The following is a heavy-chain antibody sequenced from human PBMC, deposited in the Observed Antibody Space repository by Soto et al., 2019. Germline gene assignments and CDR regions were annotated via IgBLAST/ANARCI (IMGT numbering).Heavy chain of an antibody. CDR2: GSYSGTT. CDR3: ARGATVTQYDY. Sequence: PSETLSLTCTVSGVSVSSGSFYWAWIRQPPGKGLEWIGFGSYSGTTNYKSSLKSRVTISVDTSRSQISLKVSSLTAADTAVYYCARGATVTQYDYWGQGTLVTVSS. CDR1: GVSVSSGSFY. D-gene: IGHD4-17*01. J-gene: IGHJ4*02. V-gene: IGHV4-61*01.